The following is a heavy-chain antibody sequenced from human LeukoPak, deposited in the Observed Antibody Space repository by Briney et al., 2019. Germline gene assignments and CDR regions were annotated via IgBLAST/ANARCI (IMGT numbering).Heavy chain of an antibody. J-gene: IGHJ4*02. CDR2: IYHSGST. Sequence: SETLSLTCAVSGGSISSGGYSWSWIRQPPGKSLEWIGYIYHSGSTYYNPSLKSRVTISVDRSKNQFSLKLSSVTAADTAVYYCASTAMVLFDYWGQGTLVTVSS. CDR1: GGSISSGGYS. D-gene: IGHD5-18*01. CDR3: ASTAMVLFDY. V-gene: IGHV4-30-2*01.